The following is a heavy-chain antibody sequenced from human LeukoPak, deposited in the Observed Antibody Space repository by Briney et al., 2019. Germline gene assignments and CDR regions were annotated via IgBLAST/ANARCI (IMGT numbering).Heavy chain of an antibody. Sequence: SETLSLTCNVSGDPLNDNLYYWGWIRQSPGKGLEWIGAFYSSGSTPSHSSLKSRVTISVDTSRTQLSLKLDSVTDTDTAVYYCVRDGRFDSACFDSWGPGILVTVSS. CDR2: FYSSGST. V-gene: IGHV4-39*07. D-gene: IGHD6-19*01. CDR1: GDPLNDNLYY. J-gene: IGHJ4*02. CDR3: VRDGRFDSACFDS.